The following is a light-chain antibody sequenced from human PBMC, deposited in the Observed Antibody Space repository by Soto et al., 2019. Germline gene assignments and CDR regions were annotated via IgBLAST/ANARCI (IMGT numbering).Light chain of an antibody. CDR1: RSILSSSNNKNC. J-gene: IGKJ2*01. Sequence: DIVMTQSPDSLALSLGERATINCKSSRSILSSSNNKNCLAWYQHKPGQPPKMLILWASTRESRVPDRFSGSGSGTDFTLTISSLQAEDAAVYYCQHFFSPPFPFGQGTKLEIK. V-gene: IGKV4-1*01. CDR3: QHFFSPPFP. CDR2: WAS.